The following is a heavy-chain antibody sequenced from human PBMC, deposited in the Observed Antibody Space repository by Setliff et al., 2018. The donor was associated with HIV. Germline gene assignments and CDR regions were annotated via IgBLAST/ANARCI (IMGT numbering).Heavy chain of an antibody. Sequence: GGSLRLSCAVSGFTLSSYEMNWVRQAPGKGLEWVSYISSGGNTIYYTDSVKGRFTISRDNAKNSLYLQMNSLRAEDTAVYYCAREGYYDTSAYFYWGQGTLVTVSS. D-gene: IGHD3-22*01. CDR3: AREGYYDTSAYFY. CDR2: ISSGGNTI. CDR1: GFTLSSYE. V-gene: IGHV3-48*03. J-gene: IGHJ4*02.